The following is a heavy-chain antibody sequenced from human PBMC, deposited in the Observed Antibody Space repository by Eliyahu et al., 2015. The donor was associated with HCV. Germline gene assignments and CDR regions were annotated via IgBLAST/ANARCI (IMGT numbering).Heavy chain of an antibody. D-gene: IGHD2-8*02. Sequence: EGQLVESGGGLVQPGGSLRLSCAVTGFILRDHYVDWVRQAPGERLEWVGRTNNKANSYTTQYAASVRGRFTIIRDDAKNSLYLQMNSLKIEDTAVYYCAHPAGVYGMDVWGQGTTVTVSS. CDR1: GFILRDHY. V-gene: IGHV3-72*01. CDR2: TNNKANSYTT. CDR3: AHPAGVYGMDV. J-gene: IGHJ6*01.